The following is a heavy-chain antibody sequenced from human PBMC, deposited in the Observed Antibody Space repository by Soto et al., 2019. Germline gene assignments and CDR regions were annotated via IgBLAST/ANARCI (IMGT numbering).Heavy chain of an antibody. CDR3: ARVQDY. J-gene: IGHJ4*02. Sequence: QLQLQESGSGLVKPSQTLSLTCAVSGGSISSGGYSWSWIRQPPGKGLEGIGYIYHSGSIYYNPSLKSRRIISVDRSKTQCSLRLRFGTAADTAVYYCARVQDYWGQGTLVTVSS. V-gene: IGHV4-30-2*01. CDR2: IYHSGSI. D-gene: IGHD4-4*01. CDR1: GGSISSGGYS.